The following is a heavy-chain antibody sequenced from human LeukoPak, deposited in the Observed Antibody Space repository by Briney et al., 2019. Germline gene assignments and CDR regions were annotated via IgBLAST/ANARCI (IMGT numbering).Heavy chain of an antibody. D-gene: IGHD4-17*01. CDR1: DGSISSSY. CDR2: IYYSGST. Sequence: SETLSLTCTVSDGSISSSYWSWIQQPPGKGLEWIGSIYYSGSTNYNPSLKSRVTISVDTSKNQFSLKLSSVTAADTAVYYRARDHGDYLKWFDPWGQGTLVTVSS. V-gene: IGHV4-59*01. J-gene: IGHJ5*02. CDR3: ARDHGDYLKWFDP.